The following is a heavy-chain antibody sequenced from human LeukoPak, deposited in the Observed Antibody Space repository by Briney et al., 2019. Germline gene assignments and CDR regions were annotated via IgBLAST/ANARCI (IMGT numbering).Heavy chain of an antibody. D-gene: IGHD3-10*01. Sequence: PGGSLRLSCAASGFTFSGYAMHWVRRAPGRGLEWVAVISYDGSNQFYADSVKGRFTISRDNSKNALWLQMNSLRAEDTAVYYCAREVAILGVNPFDCWGQGTLVTVSS. J-gene: IGHJ4*02. V-gene: IGHV3-30-3*01. CDR1: GFTFSGYA. CDR2: ISYDGSNQ. CDR3: AREVAILGVNPFDC.